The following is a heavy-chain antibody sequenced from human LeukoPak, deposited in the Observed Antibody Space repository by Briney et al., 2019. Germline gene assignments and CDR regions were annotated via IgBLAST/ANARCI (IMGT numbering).Heavy chain of an antibody. J-gene: IGHJ6*02. D-gene: IGHD1-26*01. V-gene: IGHV3-33*01. CDR3: AREELGYYHYYGMDV. CDR2: IWYDGSNK. CDR1: GFTFSSYG. Sequence: GGSLRLSCAASGFTFSSYGMHWVRQAPGKGLGWVAVIWYDGSNKYYADSVKGRFTISRDNSKNTLYLQMNSLRAEDTAVYYCAREELGYYHYYGMDVWGQGTTVTVSS.